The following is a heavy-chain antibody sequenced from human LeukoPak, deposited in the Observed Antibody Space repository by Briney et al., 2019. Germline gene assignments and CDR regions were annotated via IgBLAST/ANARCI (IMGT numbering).Heavy chain of an antibody. D-gene: IGHD3-3*01. CDR1: GGSISSYY. CDR2: IYYSGST. CDR3: ARQYYDFWSGSKSLPGDAFDI. Sequence: SETLSLTCTVSGGSISSYYWSWIRQPPGKGLEWIGYIYYSGSTNYNPSLKSRVTISVDTSKNQFSLKLSSVTAADTAVYYCARQYYDFWSGSKSLPGDAFDIWGQGTMVTVSS. J-gene: IGHJ3*02. V-gene: IGHV4-59*01.